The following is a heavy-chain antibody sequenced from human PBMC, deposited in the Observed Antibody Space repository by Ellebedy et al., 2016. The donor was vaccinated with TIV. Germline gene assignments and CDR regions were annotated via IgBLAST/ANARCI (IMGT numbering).Heavy chain of an antibody. CDR2: ISSSGTTK. CDR1: GVPFSSCE. V-gene: IGHV3-48*03. CDR3: TRDPGGEPDLTLGN. D-gene: IGHD2-21*01. Sequence: PGGSLRLSCAATGVPFSSCEVNWVRQSPGKGLEWVSYISSSGTTKYYADSVKGRFTISRDNAKNSLFLQMTSLTDEDTAVYYCTRDPGGEPDLTLGNWGQGVLVTVSS. J-gene: IGHJ4*02.